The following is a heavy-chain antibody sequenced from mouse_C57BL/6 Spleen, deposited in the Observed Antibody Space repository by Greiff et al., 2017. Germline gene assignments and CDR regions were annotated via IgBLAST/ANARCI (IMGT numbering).Heavy chain of an antibody. J-gene: IGHJ3*01. Sequence: VQLQESGPELVKPGASVKISCKASGYAFSSSWMNWVKQRPGKGLEWIGRIYPGDGDTNYNGKFKGKATLTADESSSTAYMQLSSLTSEDSAVYFCARWSSGYPFAYWGQGTLVTVSA. CDR2: IYPGDGDT. CDR3: ARWSSGYPFAY. CDR1: GYAFSSSW. D-gene: IGHD3-2*02. V-gene: IGHV1-82*01.